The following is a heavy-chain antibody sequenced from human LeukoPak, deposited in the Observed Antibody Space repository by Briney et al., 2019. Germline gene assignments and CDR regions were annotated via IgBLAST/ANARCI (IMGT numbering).Heavy chain of an antibody. CDR2: ISGSGGST. D-gene: IGHD3-16*01. J-gene: IGHJ4*01. CDR1: GFTFSSYA. Sequence: GGSLRLSCAASGFTFSSYAMSWVRQAPGKGLEWVSAISGSGGSTYYADSVKGRFTISRDNSKNTLYLQMDSLRAEDTAVYYCAKGGIVPGLYDYWGHGPLVTVSS. CDR3: AKGGIVPGLYDY. V-gene: IGHV3-23*01.